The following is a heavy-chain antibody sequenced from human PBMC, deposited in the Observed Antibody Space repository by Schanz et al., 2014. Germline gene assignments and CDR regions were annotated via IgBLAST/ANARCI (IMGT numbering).Heavy chain of an antibody. Sequence: QVQLVQSGADVKKPGSSVRVSCKASGGTFSRLTFSWVRQAPGQGLEWMGRVIPILGIANYAQKFQGRVTITADRSTSTAYMELSSLRSEDTAMYYCATMWGYCTATACQILEVLDVWGQGTMVTVSS. J-gene: IGHJ3*01. CDR1: GGTFSRLT. D-gene: IGHD2-8*02. CDR2: VIPILGIA. CDR3: ATMWGYCTATACQILEVLDV. V-gene: IGHV1-69*02.